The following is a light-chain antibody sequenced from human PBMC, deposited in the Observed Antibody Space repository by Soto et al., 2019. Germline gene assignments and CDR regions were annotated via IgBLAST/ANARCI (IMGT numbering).Light chain of an antibody. J-gene: IGKJ1*01. CDR3: QQYYSYPRT. CDR2: AAS. V-gene: IGKV1-8*01. Sequence: AIRMTQSPSSFSASTGDRVTITCPASQGISSYLAWYQQKPGKAPKLLIYAASTLQSGVPSRFSGSGSGTDFTLTTSCLQSEDFATYYCQQYYSYPRTFGQGTKVEIK. CDR1: QGISSY.